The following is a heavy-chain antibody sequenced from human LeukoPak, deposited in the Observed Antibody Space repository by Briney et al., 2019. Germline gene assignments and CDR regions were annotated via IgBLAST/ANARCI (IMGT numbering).Heavy chain of an antibody. V-gene: IGHV3-33*01. D-gene: IGHD6-19*01. CDR2: IWYDGSNK. Sequence: GRSLRLSCAASGFTFSSYGMHWVRQALGKGLEWVAVIWYDGSNKYYADSVKGRFTISRDNSKNTLYLQMNSLRAEDTAVYYCARSASSGWYYFDYWGQGTLVTVSS. CDR1: GFTFSSYG. J-gene: IGHJ4*02. CDR3: ARSASSGWYYFDY.